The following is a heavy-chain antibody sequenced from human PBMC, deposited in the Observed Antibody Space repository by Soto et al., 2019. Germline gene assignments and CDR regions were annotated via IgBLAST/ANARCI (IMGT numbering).Heavy chain of an antibody. CDR3: ARGRYCSSTSCRNYYYYYGMDV. J-gene: IGHJ6*02. V-gene: IGHV1-46*01. CDR1: GFAFITYY. CDR2: VNPSGGDT. Sequence: VASVKVSCKASGFAFITYYMHWVRQAPGQGLEWVGTVNPSGGDTSYAQKFQGRVTMTRDTSTNSLYMEISNLRSEDTAVYHCARGRYCSSTSCRNYYYYYGMDVWDQGTTVTVSS. D-gene: IGHD2-2*01.